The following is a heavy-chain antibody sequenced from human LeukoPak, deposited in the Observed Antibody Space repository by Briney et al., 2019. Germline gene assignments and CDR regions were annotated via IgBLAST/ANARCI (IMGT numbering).Heavy chain of an antibody. CDR2: ISGYNGNT. D-gene: IGHD3-9*01. CDR3: ARRYYDILTGYPKEDY. CDR1: GYTFTSYG. J-gene: IGHJ4*02. V-gene: IGHV1-18*01. Sequence: ASVKVSCKASGYTFTSYGISWVRQAPGQGLEWMGWISGYNGNTHYAQKLQGRVTMTTDTTTSTPFMELRNLRSDDTAVYYCARRYYDILTGYPKEDYWGQGTLVTVSS.